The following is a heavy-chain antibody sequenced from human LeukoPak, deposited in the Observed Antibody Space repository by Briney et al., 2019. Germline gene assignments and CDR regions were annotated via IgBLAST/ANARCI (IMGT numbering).Heavy chain of an antibody. CDR1: GFSLRTSGMC. J-gene: IGHJ4*02. D-gene: IGHD6-13*01. CDR2: IDWDDDK. V-gene: IGHV2-70*11. Sequence: SGPALMNPTQPLTLTCTFSGFSLRTSGMCVSWIRQPPGKALEWLARIDWDDDKYYSTSLKTRLTISKDTSKNQVVLTMTNMDPVDTATYYCARITPAGRQLDYWGQGTLVTVSS. CDR3: ARITPAGRQLDY.